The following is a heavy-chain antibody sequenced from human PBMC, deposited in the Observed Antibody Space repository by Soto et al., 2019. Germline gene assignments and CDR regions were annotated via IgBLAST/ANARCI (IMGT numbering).Heavy chain of an antibody. J-gene: IGHJ4*02. V-gene: IGHV4-59*12. CDR2: IYYRGST. Sequence: SETLSLTCTVSGGSITTNYWSWIRQPPGKGLEWIGYIYYRGSTNYNPSLKSRVTISVDRSKNQFSLKLSSVTASDTAVYYCARATVGYSYGGLDYWGQGTLVTVSS. D-gene: IGHD5-18*01. CDR3: ARATVGYSYGGLDY. CDR1: GGSITTNY.